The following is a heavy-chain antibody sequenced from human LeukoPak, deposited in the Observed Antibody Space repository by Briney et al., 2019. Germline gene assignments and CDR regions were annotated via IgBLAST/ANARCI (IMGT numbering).Heavy chain of an antibody. CDR2: IYYSGST. Sequence: SETLSLTCTVSGGSISSYYWSWIWQPPGKGLEWIGYIYYSGSTNYNPSLKSRVTISVDTSKNQFSLKLSSVTAADTAVYYCARRSRYYDSSGYTGYYFDYWGQGTLVTVSS. J-gene: IGHJ4*02. D-gene: IGHD3-22*01. CDR1: GGSISSYY. V-gene: IGHV4-59*08. CDR3: ARRSRYYDSSGYTGYYFDY.